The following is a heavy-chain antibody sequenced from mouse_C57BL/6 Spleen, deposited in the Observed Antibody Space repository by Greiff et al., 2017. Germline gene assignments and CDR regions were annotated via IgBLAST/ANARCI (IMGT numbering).Heavy chain of an antibody. CDR1: GYTFTDYY. Sequence: EVQLQQFGPELVKPGASVKISCKASGYTFTDYYMNWVKQSHGKSLEWIGDINPNNGGTSYNQKFKGKATLTVDKSSSTAYMELRSLTSEDSAVYYCARSRVYYAMDYWGQGTSVTVSS. J-gene: IGHJ4*01. V-gene: IGHV1-26*01. CDR3: ARSRVYYAMDY. CDR2: INPNNGGT.